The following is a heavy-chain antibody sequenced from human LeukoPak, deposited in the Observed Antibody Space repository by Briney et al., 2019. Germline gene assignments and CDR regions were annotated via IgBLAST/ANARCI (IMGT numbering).Heavy chain of an antibody. Sequence: SETLSLTCTVFGGSLSSYYWVWVRQPPGKGLEWIGLIYSSGSIKYNPSLKSRLTISLDTSKDQISLKLTSVTAADTAIYYCARHGHHGDHDYWGPGTLVPVSS. D-gene: IGHD4-17*01. CDR2: IYSSGSI. CDR3: ARHGHHGDHDY. J-gene: IGHJ4*02. CDR1: GGSLSSYY. V-gene: IGHV4-59*08.